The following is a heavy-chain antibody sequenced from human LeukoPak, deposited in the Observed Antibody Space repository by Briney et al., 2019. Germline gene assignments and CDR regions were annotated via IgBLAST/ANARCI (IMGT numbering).Heavy chain of an antibody. CDR1: GGSISSSSYY. CDR3: ARVIFPYCGGYCFGNWFDP. V-gene: IGHV4-39*01. Sequence: SETLSLTCTVSGGSISSSSYYWGWIRQPPGKGLEWIGSIYYSGSTYYNPSLKSRVTISVDTSKNQFSLKLSSVTAADTAVYYCARVIFPYCGGYCFGNWFDPRGQGTLVSGSS. CDR2: IYYSGST. J-gene: IGHJ5*02. D-gene: IGHD2-21*02.